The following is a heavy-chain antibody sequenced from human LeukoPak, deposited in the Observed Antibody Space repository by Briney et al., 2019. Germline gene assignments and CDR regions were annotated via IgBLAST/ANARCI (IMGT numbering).Heavy chain of an antibody. CDR1: GYTFTGYY. CDR3: ARESWRWRPSGTRHDAFDI. D-gene: IGHD5-24*01. V-gene: IGHV1-2*02. J-gene: IGHJ3*02. Sequence: ASVKVSCKASGYTFTGYYMHWVRQAPGQGLEWMGWINPNSGGTNYAQKFQGRVTMTRDTSISTAYMELSRLRSDDTAVYYCARESWRWRPSGTRHDAFDIWGQGTMVTVTS. CDR2: INPNSGGT.